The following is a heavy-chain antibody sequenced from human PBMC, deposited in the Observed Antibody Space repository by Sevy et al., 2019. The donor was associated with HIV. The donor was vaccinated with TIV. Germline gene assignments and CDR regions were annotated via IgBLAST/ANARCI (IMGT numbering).Heavy chain of an antibody. CDR3: ARDKVDGGEGNLNGMDV. D-gene: IGHD2-21*01. CDR2: IRSSAGTT. CDR1: GFTFSRYS. Sequence: GGSLRLSCAASGFTFSRYSMNWVRQAPGKGLEWVSSIRSSAGTTYYADSVKGRFTISRDNTKSSLYLQMNSLRDEDTAAEYCARDKVDGGEGNLNGMDVWGQGTTVTVSS. V-gene: IGHV3-48*02. J-gene: IGHJ6*02.